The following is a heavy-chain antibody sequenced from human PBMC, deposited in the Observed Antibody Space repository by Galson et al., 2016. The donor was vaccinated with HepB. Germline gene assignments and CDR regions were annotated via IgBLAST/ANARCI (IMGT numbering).Heavy chain of an antibody. J-gene: IGHJ4*02. CDR2: VSFNDDEV. CDR3: VRAIKSAWHVFDF. D-gene: IGHD3-16*01. CDR1: GFTFTDYT. V-gene: IGHV3-9*01. Sequence: SLRLSCAASGFTFTDYTMHWVRQLPGKGLEWVSFVSFNDDEVRYADSVNGRFTMSRDNAKTSLYLVMNSLSPEDTAFYYCVRAIKSAWHVFDFWGQGALVIVSS.